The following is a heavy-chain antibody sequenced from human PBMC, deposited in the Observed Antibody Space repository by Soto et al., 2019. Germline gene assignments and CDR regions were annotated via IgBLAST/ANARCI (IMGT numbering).Heavy chain of an antibody. CDR2: ISYDGITK. CDR3: AKGLDIVLVPGTIGPYYYYGVDV. CDR1: GFTFSSYG. Sequence: PGGSLRLSCAASGFTFSSYGMHWVRQAPGKGLEGVALISYDGITKYYADSVKGRFTISRDNAKNTQYLQMNSLRPEDTAVYYCAKGLDIVLVPGTIGPYYYYGVDVWGQGTTVTVSS. V-gene: IGHV3-30*18. D-gene: IGHD2-2*03. J-gene: IGHJ6*02.